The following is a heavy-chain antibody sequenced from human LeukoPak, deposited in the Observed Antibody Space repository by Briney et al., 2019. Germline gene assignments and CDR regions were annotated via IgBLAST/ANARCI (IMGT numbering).Heavy chain of an antibody. J-gene: IGHJ3*02. Sequence: KAGGSLRLSCAASGFSVSSNYMSWVRQAPGKGLEWVSIIYSGGNTYYADSVKGRFTISRDNSKNTLYLEMNSLRVEDTAVYCCARTAGYAFNIWGQGTMVTVSS. CDR2: IYSGGNT. CDR1: GFSVSSNY. CDR3: ARTAGYAFNI. V-gene: IGHV3-53*01.